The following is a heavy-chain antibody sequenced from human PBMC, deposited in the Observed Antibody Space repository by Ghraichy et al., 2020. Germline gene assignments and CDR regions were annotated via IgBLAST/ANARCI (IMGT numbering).Heavy chain of an antibody. CDR3: ARIGRRRNSSGWSSGNWFDP. CDR1: GFTFSSYS. V-gene: IGHV3-7*03. Sequence: LSLTCAASGFTFSSYSMNWVRQAPGKGLEWVANIKQDGSEKFYVDSVKGRFTISRDNAKNSLYLQMNSLRAEDTAVYYCARIGRRRNSSGWSSGNWFDPWGQGTLVTVSS. J-gene: IGHJ5*02. D-gene: IGHD6-19*01. CDR2: IKQDGSEK.